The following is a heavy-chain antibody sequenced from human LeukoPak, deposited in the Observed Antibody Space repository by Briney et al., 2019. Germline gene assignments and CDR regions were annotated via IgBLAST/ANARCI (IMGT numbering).Heavy chain of an antibody. J-gene: IGHJ5*02. Sequence: PGGSLRLSCAASGFTFSTYAMNWVRQAPGKGLEWVSAISGRTGSTYYSDSVKGRFTISRDNSKNTLYLQMNSLRAEDTAVYYCARDAGSTGGRFDPWGQGTLVTVSS. D-gene: IGHD3-16*01. CDR2: ISGRTGST. V-gene: IGHV3-23*01. CDR1: GFTFSTYA. CDR3: ARDAGSTGGRFDP.